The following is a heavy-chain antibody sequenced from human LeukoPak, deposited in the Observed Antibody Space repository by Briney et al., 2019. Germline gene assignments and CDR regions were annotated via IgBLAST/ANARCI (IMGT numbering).Heavy chain of an antibody. V-gene: IGHV4-39*01. Sequence: PSETLSLTCTVSGDSISSTTYWWGWIRQSPGQGLEWIGSMSYVGITSYNPSLKSRATISVDTSKNQFSLMLSSVTAADTAVYYCTRLPLDYSLDHWGQGTPVSDSS. CDR2: MSYVGIT. J-gene: IGHJ4*02. D-gene: IGHD4-11*01. CDR3: TRLPLDYSLDH. CDR1: GDSISSTTYW.